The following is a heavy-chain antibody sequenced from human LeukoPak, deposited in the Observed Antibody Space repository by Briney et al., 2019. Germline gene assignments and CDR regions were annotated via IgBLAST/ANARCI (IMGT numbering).Heavy chain of an antibody. J-gene: IGHJ5*02. CDR1: GGSISSYY. V-gene: IGHV4-4*07. CDR2: VSTSGYT. Sequence: SETLSLTCTVSGGSISSYYWGWIRQSAGQGLERIGRVSTSGYTNYNPSLKSRITMFIDTSKNQVSLMLSSVTAADTALYYCARDDLVRGGGNNWFDPWGQGAQVTVSS. D-gene: IGHD3-10*01. CDR3: ARDDLVRGGGNNWFDP.